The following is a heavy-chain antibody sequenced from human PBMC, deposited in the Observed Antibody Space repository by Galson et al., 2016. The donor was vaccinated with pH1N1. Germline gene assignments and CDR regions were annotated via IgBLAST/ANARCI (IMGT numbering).Heavy chain of an antibody. CDR3: ARQERFDYDATGTFDY. V-gene: IGHV4-39*01. J-gene: IGHJ4*02. CDR2: VYYNGVT. CDR1: DDSISRTPFY. D-gene: IGHD4-17*01. Sequence: SETLSLTCSVSDDSISRTPFYWGWIREAPGKGLEWIGNVYYNGVTFYNPSLESRLTISVDTSKRQFSLKLTSVTAADTSMYYCARQERFDYDATGTFDYWGRGLLVIVSS.